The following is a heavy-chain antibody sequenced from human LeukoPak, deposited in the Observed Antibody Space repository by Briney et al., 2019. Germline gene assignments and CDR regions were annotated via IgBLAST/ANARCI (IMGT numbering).Heavy chain of an antibody. CDR1: GYTFTSHW. Sequence: GESLKISCKGSGYTFTSHWIGWVRQMPGKGLEWTGIIYPGDSDTRYSPSFQGQVTISADKSISTAYLQWSSLKASDTAMYYCARPSTDWYDYFDYWGQGTLVTVSS. D-gene: IGHD6-19*01. V-gene: IGHV5-51*01. CDR3: ARPSTDWYDYFDY. J-gene: IGHJ4*02. CDR2: IYPGDSDT.